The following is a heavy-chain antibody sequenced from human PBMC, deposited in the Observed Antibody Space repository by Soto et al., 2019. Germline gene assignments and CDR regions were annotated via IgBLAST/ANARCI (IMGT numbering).Heavy chain of an antibody. Sequence: EVQLVESGGGLVQPGRSLRLSCAASGFTFDDYAMHWVRQAPGKGLEWVSGISWNSGSIGYADSVKGRFTISRDNAKNSLYLQMNSLRAEDTALYYCAKASVYYDFGSGYYFDYWGQGTLVTVSS. J-gene: IGHJ4*02. CDR1: GFTFDDYA. V-gene: IGHV3-9*01. CDR3: AKASVYYDFGSGYYFDY. D-gene: IGHD3-3*01. CDR2: ISWNSGSI.